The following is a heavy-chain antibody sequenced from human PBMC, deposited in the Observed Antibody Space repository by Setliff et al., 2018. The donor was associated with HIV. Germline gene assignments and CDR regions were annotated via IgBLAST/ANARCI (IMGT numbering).Heavy chain of an antibody. D-gene: IGHD1-26*01. CDR2: ISAYTGHT. CDR3: ARARLQGIVTAVGPRDNCLDP. CDR1: GYNFINYG. J-gene: IGHJ5*02. V-gene: IGHV1-18*01. Sequence: ASVKVSCKASGYNFINYGISWVRQAPGQGPEWMGWISAYTGHTDYAPRLLGRVTMTTDTSTSTAYMELRSLTSDDTAVYYCARARLQGIVTAVGPRDNCLDPCGQGTRVTVSS.